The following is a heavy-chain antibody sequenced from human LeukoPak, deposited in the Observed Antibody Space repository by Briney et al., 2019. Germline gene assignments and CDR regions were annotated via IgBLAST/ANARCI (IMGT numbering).Heavy chain of an antibody. V-gene: IGHV4-4*07. Sequence: SETLSLTCTVSGGSISSYYWSWIRQPAGKGLEWIGRIYTSGSTNYNPSLKSRVTMSVDTSKNQFSLKLSSVTAADTAVYYCARAFNDYSDYGDWFDPWGQGTLVTVSS. CDR2: IYTSGST. CDR1: GGSISSYY. J-gene: IGHJ5*02. D-gene: IGHD4-11*01. CDR3: ARAFNDYSDYGDWFDP.